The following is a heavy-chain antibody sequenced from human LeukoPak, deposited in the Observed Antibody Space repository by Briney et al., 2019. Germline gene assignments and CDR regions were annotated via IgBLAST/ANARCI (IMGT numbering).Heavy chain of an antibody. CDR3: ARGRSNYYGMDV. CDR2: IYHSGST. D-gene: IGHD1-26*01. V-gene: IGHV4-30-2*01. CDR1: GGSISSGGYS. J-gene: IGHJ6*02. Sequence: SQTLSLTCAVSGGSISSGGYSWSWIRQPPGKGLEWIGYIYHSGSTNYSPSLKSRVTMSVDTSKNLFSLKVSSVTAADTAVYYCARGRSNYYGMDVWGQGTTVTVSS.